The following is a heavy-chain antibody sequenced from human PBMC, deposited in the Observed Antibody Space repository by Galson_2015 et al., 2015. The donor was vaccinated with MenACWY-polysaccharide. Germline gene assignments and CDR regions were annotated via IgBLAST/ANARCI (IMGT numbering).Heavy chain of an antibody. CDR1: GGSISSSNYY. J-gene: IGHJ6*02. CDR2: ISYRGST. Sequence: ETLSLTCTVSGGSISSSNYYWGWIRQSPEKGLEWIGTISYRGSTYYNPSLKSRVTISVDTSKNQFSLKLSSVTAADTAVYYCASRLAQVGIAGYGYGMDVWGQGTTVTVSS. V-gene: IGHV4-39*01. D-gene: IGHD2-15*01. CDR3: ASRLAQVGIAGYGYGMDV.